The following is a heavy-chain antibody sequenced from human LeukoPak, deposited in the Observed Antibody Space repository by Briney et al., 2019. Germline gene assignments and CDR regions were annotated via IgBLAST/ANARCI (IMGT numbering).Heavy chain of an antibody. D-gene: IGHD4-11*01. Sequence: PGGSLRLSCAASGFTFSSFYMSWVRQAPGKGLEWVANIKEDGSEKYYVDSVKGRFTISRDNAKNSLYLQMNSLRAEDTAVYYCARLGYSNSKRPRYCYYYMDVWGKGTTVTVSS. CDR3: ARLGYSNSKRPRYCYYYMDV. J-gene: IGHJ6*03. V-gene: IGHV3-7*01. CDR2: IKEDGSEK. CDR1: GFTFSSFY.